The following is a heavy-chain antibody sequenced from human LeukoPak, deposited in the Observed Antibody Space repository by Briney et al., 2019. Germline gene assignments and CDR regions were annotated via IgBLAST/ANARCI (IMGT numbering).Heavy chain of an antibody. CDR1: VFAFSSYC. CDR2: IWYDGSSK. V-gene: IGHV3-33*01. Sequence: GGSVILSCAASVFAFSSYCIDWVRHAPCKGLEWVAVIWYDGSSKYYADSVKGRFTISRDNSKNTLYLQMNSLRAEDTAVYYCARDFYSSGWEGAFDIWGQGTMVTVSS. J-gene: IGHJ3*02. D-gene: IGHD6-19*01. CDR3: ARDFYSSGWEGAFDI.